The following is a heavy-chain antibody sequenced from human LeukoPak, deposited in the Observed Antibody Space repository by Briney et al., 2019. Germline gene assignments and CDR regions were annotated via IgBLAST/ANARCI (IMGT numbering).Heavy chain of an antibody. V-gene: IGHV3-48*01. CDR3: ARAGYSYVFDY. CDR2: ISSSSSTI. D-gene: IGHD5-18*01. Sequence: GGSLRLSCAASGFTFSSYSMNWVRQAPGKGLEWVSYISSSSSTIYYADSVKGRFTISRDNAKNSLYLQMNSLRAEDTAVYYCARAGYSYVFDYWGQGTLVTVSS. CDR1: GFTFSSYS. J-gene: IGHJ4*02.